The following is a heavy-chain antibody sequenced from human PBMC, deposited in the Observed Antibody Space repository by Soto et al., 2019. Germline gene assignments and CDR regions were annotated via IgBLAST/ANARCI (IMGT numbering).Heavy chain of an antibody. CDR2: IYYSGST. CDR3: ARVDDYYDRSGYYVI. V-gene: IGHV4-59*01. J-gene: IGHJ3*02. D-gene: IGHD3-22*01. Sequence: QVQLQESGPGLVKPSETLSLTCTVSGGSISSYYWSWIRQPPGKGLEWIGYIYYSGSTNYNPSLKSRVTIAVDTSKTQFSLQLSSVTAADTAVYYCARVDDYYDRSGYYVIWGQGTMVTVSS. CDR1: GGSISSYY.